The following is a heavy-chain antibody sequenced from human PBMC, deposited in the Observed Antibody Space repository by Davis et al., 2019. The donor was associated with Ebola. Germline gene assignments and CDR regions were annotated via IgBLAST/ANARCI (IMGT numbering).Heavy chain of an antibody. D-gene: IGHD3-3*01. CDR3: AREERRITIFGVVKVGGMDV. CDR1: GGSISSYY. V-gene: IGHV4-59*01. CDR2: IYYSGST. J-gene: IGHJ6*02. Sequence: MPSETLSLTCTVSGGSISSYYWSWIRQPPGKGLEWIGYIYYSGSTNYNPSLKSRVTISVDTSKNQFSLKLSSVTAADTAVYYCAREERRITIFGVVKVGGMDVWGQGTTVTVSS.